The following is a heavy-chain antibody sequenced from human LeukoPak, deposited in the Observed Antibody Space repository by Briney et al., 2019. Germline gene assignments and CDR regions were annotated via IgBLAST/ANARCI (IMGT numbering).Heavy chain of an antibody. CDR1: GGSISSGGYY. J-gene: IGHJ4*02. CDR3: ARVTVAARLKLFDY. V-gene: IGHV4-31*03. Sequence: SQTLSLTCTVSGGSISSGGYYWSWIRQHPGKGLEWIGYIYYSGSTYYNPSLKSRVTISVDTSKNRFSLKLSSVTAADTAVYYCARVTVAARLKLFDYWGQGTLVTVSS. CDR2: IYYSGST. D-gene: IGHD6-6*01.